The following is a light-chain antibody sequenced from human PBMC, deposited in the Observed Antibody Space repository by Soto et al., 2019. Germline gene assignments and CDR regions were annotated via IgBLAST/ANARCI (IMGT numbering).Light chain of an antibody. J-gene: IGKJ1*01. CDR2: NAS. Sequence: EIVLTQSPATLSLSPGERATLSCRASKSVSKNLAWYQQKPGQAPRLLIYNASNRATGVPVRFSGSGSGTDFTLTISSLEPEDFAVYYCQQRHTWPRTFGQGTRVEI. CDR3: QQRHTWPRT. V-gene: IGKV3-11*01. CDR1: KSVSKN.